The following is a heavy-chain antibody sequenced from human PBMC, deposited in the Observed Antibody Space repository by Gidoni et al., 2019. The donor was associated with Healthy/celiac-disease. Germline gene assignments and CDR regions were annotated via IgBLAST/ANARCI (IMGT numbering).Heavy chain of an antibody. CDR3: AHRRQAAAGAAVDY. D-gene: IGHD6-13*01. J-gene: IGHJ4*02. V-gene: IGHV2-5*02. CDR1: GFSLNTSGLG. CDR2: IFCDDDK. Sequence: HITLKESGPTLVKPTQTLTLTCTFSGFSLNTSGLGVAWSRQPPGKALDWLALIFCDDDKRFSPSLKSSNTITKETSKNQVVRIMNNMDPVDTGTYYCAHRRQAAAGAAVDYWGQGTLVTVSS.